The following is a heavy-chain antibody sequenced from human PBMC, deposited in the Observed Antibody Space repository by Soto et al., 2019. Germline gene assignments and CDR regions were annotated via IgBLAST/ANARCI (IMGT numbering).Heavy chain of an antibody. V-gene: IGHV3-66*01. D-gene: IGHD3-3*01. CDR2: IYSGGST. Sequence: EVQLVESRGGLVQPGGSLRLSCAASGFTVSSNYMSWVRQAPGKGLEWVSVIYSGGSTYYADSVKGRFTISRDNSKNTLYLQMNSLRAEDTAVYYCARGPGYDFWSGYSFDDYWGQGTLVTVSS. J-gene: IGHJ4*02. CDR1: GFTVSSNY. CDR3: ARGPGYDFWSGYSFDDY.